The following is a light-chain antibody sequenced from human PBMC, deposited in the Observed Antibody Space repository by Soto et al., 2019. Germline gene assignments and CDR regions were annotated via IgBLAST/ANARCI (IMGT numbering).Light chain of an antibody. J-gene: IGLJ1*01. Sequence: QSALTQPASVSGSPAQSITISCTGTSSDVGGYNYVSWYQQHPGKAPKLMIYDVRNRPSGVSNRFSGSKSVNTASLTISGLQAEDEADYYCSSYTTVSTYVFGTGTKVTVL. V-gene: IGLV2-14*01. CDR2: DVR. CDR1: SSDVGGYNY. CDR3: SSYTTVSTYV.